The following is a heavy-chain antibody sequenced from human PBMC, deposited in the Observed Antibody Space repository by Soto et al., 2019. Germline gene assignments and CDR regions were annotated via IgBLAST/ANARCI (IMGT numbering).Heavy chain of an antibody. CDR1: GYSFTAYY. Sequence: QVQLVQSGPEVKKPGASVKVSCRASGYSFTAYYVHWVRQAPGQGLEWMGWINPNSGGTTYAQKFQGRVTLTTDPSISTAYMELGRLGSDDTAVYYCVSDSSGWYQVLDYWGQGTLVTVSS. J-gene: IGHJ4*02. CDR3: VSDSSGWYQVLDY. V-gene: IGHV1-2*02. D-gene: IGHD6-19*01. CDR2: INPNSGGT.